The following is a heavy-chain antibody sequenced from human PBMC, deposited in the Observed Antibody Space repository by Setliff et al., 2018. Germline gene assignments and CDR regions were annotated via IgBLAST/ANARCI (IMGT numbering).Heavy chain of an antibody. D-gene: IGHD3-3*01. V-gene: IGHV3-7*01. CDR1: GLIFSNYW. CDR2: IKQDGSEK. Sequence: PGGSLRLSCAASGLIFSNYWMSWVRQAPGKGLEWVANIKQDGSEKYYVDSVKGRFTISRDNAKNSLYLQMNSLRAEDTAVYYCVRYLPLDNYYYYGMDVWGQGTTVTVSS. J-gene: IGHJ6*02. CDR3: VRYLPLDNYYYYGMDV.